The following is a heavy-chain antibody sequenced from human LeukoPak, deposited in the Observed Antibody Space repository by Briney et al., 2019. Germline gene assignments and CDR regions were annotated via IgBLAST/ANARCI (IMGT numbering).Heavy chain of an antibody. CDR2: ISSSSSYI. D-gene: IGHD6-13*01. V-gene: IGHV3-21*01. J-gene: IGHJ3*02. CDR1: GFTFSGYS. CDR3: ARSREIELIEAARPDAFDI. Sequence: GGSLRLSCAASGFTFSGYSMNWVRQAPGKGLEWVSSISSSSSYIYYADSVKGRFTISRDNAKNSLYLQMNSLRAEDTAVYYCARSREIELIEAARPDAFDIWGQGTMVTVSS.